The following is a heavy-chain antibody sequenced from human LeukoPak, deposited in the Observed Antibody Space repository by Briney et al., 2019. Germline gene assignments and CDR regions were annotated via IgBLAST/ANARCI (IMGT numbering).Heavy chain of an antibody. Sequence: GGSLRLSCTVSGFTLSSYEMSWIRQAPGKGLEWVSSIDYSGGSTYYADSVKGRFTISRDNSKNTLYLQLNSLRGDDTAVYYCARNSGWYRVSWGQGTLVTVSS. V-gene: IGHV3-23*01. CDR3: ARNSGWYRVS. CDR2: IDYSGGST. CDR1: GFTLSSYE. D-gene: IGHD6-19*01. J-gene: IGHJ4*02.